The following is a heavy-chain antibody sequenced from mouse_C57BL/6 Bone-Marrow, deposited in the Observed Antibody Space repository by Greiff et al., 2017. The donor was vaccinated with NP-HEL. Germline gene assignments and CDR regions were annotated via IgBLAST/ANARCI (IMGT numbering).Heavy chain of an antibody. CDR3: AVVPLYFDY. CDR2: INPYNGGT. J-gene: IGHJ2*01. V-gene: IGHV1-19*01. D-gene: IGHD1-1*01. Sequence: VQLQQSGPVLVKPGASVKMSCKASGYTFTDYYMNWVKQSHGKSLEWIGVINPYNGGTSYNQKFKGKATLTVDKSSSTAYMELNSLTSEDSAVYYCAVVPLYFDYWGQGTTLTVSS. CDR1: GYTFTDYY.